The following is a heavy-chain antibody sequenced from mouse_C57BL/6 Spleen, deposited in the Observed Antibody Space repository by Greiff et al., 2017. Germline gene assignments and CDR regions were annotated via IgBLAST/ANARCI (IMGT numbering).Heavy chain of an antibody. CDR3: AREMRGNYDYAMDY. CDR1: GYAFSSSW. D-gene: IGHD2-1*01. CDR2: IYPGDGDT. Sequence: QVQLQQSGPELVKPGASVKISCKASGYAFSSSWMNWVKQRPGKGLEWIGRIYPGDGDTNYNGKFKGKATLTADKSSSTAYMQLSSLASEDSAVYFCAREMRGNYDYAMDYWGQGTSVTVSS. V-gene: IGHV1-82*01. J-gene: IGHJ4*01.